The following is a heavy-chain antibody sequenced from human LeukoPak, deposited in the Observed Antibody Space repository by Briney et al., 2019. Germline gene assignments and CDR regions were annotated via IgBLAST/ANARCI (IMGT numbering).Heavy chain of an antibody. V-gene: IGHV4-4*02. CDR3: ARDGGGIDS. Sequence: PSGTLSLTCAVSGGSFSSSNWWAWVRQSPGKGLEWIGQVHLSGSSNYSPTLKSRLTISVDKSNEQLSLKLRFVTAADTAVYYCARDGGGIDSWGQGILVTVSS. D-gene: IGHD2-15*01. CDR1: GGSFSSSNW. J-gene: IGHJ4*02. CDR2: VHLSGSS.